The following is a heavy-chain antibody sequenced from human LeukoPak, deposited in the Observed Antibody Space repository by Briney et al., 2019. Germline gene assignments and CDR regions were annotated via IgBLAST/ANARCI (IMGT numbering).Heavy chain of an antibody. CDR2: ISSTSNTI. CDR3: ARVGIAAAGDY. D-gene: IGHD6-13*01. V-gene: IGHV3-48*04. Sequence: PGGSLRLSCAASGFTFNSYSMNWVRQAPGKGLEWVSYISSTSNTIYYADSVKGRFTISRDNAKNSLYLQMNSLRAEDTAVYYCARVGIAAAGDYWGQGTLVTVSS. CDR1: GFTFNSYS. J-gene: IGHJ4*02.